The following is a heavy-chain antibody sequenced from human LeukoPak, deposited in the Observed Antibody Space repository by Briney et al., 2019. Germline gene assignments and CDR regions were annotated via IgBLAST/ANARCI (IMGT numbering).Heavy chain of an antibody. V-gene: IGHV3-30*02. CDR2: IRYDGSNK. Sequence: GGSLRLSCAASGFTFSSYGMHWVRQAPGKGLEWVAFIRYDGSNKYYADSVKGRFTISRDNSKNTLYLQMNSLRAEDTAMYYCAKAGSGSYRWYYFDYWGQGTLVTVSS. D-gene: IGHD1-26*01. CDR3: AKAGSGSYRWYYFDY. CDR1: GFTFSSYG. J-gene: IGHJ4*02.